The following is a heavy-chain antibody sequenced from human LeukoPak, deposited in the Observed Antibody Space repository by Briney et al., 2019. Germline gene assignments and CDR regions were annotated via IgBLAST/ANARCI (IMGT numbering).Heavy chain of an antibody. CDR1: GGSISSNNYY. J-gene: IGHJ4*02. CDR3: ARDRKYYYDSSGYFDY. CDR2: IYYSGST. V-gene: IGHV4-30-4*01. Sequence: SETLSLTCTVSGGSISSNNYYWSWIRQPPGKGLEWIGYIYYSGSTYYNPSLKSRVTISVDTSKNQFSLKLSSVTAADTAVYYCARDRKYYYDSSGYFDYWGQGTLVTVSS. D-gene: IGHD3-22*01.